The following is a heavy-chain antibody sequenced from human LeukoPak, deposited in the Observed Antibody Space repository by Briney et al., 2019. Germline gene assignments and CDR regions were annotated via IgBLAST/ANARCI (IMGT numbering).Heavy chain of an antibody. CDR2: IIPIFGTA. CDR3: ARELDGDIVNDY. Sequence: GASVKLSCKASGGTFSSYAISWVRQAPGQGLEWMGRIIPIFGTANYAQKFQGRVTITRDESTNTAYMELNSLRSEDTAVYYCARELDGDIVNDYWGQGTLVTVSS. V-gene: IGHV1-69*05. J-gene: IGHJ4*02. D-gene: IGHD4-17*01. CDR1: GGTFSSYA.